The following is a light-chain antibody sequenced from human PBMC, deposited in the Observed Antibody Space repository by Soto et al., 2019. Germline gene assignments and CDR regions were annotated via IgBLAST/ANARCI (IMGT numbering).Light chain of an antibody. Sequence: QSVLTQPASVSGSPGQSITISCSGTSSDVGSYDHVAWYQQFPGKTPKLMIYDVSKRPSGVPDRFSGSKSGNTASLTISGLQDEDEADYYCCSYPGSHTWVFGGGTKVTVL. CDR2: DVS. CDR3: CSYPGSHTWV. CDR1: SSDVGSYDH. V-gene: IGLV2-11*01. J-gene: IGLJ3*02.